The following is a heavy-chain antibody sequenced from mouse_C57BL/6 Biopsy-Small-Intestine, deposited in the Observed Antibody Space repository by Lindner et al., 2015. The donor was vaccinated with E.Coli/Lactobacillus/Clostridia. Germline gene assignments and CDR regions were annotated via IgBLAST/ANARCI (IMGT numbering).Heavy chain of an antibody. D-gene: IGHD2-5*01. Sequence: ARLGASVKLSCTPSGYTFTGFALTWVKQRAGQGLEWIGDIYPRSGDTYYNEKFKGKATLTADKSSSTAYMQLSSLTSEDSAVYFCARSRAYYSNWDAMDYWGQGTSVTVSS. V-gene: IGHV1-81*01. CDR1: GYTFTGFA. CDR2: IYPRSGDT. J-gene: IGHJ4*01. CDR3: ARSRAYYSNWDAMDY.